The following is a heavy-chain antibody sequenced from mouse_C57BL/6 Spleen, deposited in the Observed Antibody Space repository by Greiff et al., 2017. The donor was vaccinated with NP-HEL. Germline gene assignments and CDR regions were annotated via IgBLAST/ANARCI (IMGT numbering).Heavy chain of an antibody. J-gene: IGHJ3*01. CDR2: IDPNSGGT. CDR1: GYTFTSYW. D-gene: IGHD2-2*01. Sequence: QVQLKQPGAELVKPGASVKLSCKASGYTFTSYWMHWVKQRPGRGLEWIGRIDPNSGGTKYNEKFKSKATLTVDKPSSTAYMQLSSLTSEDSAVYYCARYGYDAREFAYWGQGTLVTVSA. CDR3: ARYGYDAREFAY. V-gene: IGHV1-72*01.